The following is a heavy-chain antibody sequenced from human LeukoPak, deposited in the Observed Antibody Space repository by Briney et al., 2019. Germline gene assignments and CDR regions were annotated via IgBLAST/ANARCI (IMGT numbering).Heavy chain of an antibody. CDR3: AIQMTTGRRSYYFDY. D-gene: IGHD4-11*01. V-gene: IGHV3-49*04. Sequence: GRSLRLSCTTSGFTFGDYDMTWVRQAPGKGLVWIGFISSKPYGGTTDYAASVKGRFIISRDDSKSIAYLQMDSLQTEGTAVYYCAIQMTTGRRSYYFDYWGQGTLVTVSS. CDR2: ISSKPYGGTT. CDR1: GFTFGDYD. J-gene: IGHJ4*02.